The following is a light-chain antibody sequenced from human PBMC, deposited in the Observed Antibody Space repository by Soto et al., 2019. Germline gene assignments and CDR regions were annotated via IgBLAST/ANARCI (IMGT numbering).Light chain of an antibody. Sequence: EMVLTQSPGTLSLSPGERATHSCRASQSVSNSSLTWYQHKPGQAPRLLIYGASSRATGIPDRFSGSGSGTDVTLTLSRLEPEDFAVYYFQQDDSSARTFGQGTKGEI. CDR2: GAS. J-gene: IGKJ1*01. CDR3: QQDDSSART. V-gene: IGKV3-20*01. CDR1: QSVSNSS.